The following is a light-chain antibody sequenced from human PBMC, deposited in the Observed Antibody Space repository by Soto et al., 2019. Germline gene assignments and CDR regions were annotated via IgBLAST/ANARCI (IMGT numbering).Light chain of an antibody. CDR3: SAYRGSNICVV. CDR2: EVT. J-gene: IGLJ2*01. Sequence: QSVLTQPPSASGSPGQSVTISCTGSSGVYWYQQHPGKAPKLLIYEVTKRPSGVPDRFSGSKSGNTASLTVSGLQAEDEADYYCSAYRGSNICVVFGGGTKLTVL. CDR1: SGV. V-gene: IGLV2-8*01.